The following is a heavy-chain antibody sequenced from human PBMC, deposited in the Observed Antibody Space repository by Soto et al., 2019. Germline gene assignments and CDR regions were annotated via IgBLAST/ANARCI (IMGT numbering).Heavy chain of an antibody. CDR2: INPNSGGT. V-gene: IGHV1-2*04. CDR1: GYTFTGYY. D-gene: IGHD6-13*01. CDR3: ARAVAAAGTGSFDY. Sequence: ASVKVSCKASGYTFTGYYMHWVRQAPGQGLEWMGWINPNSGGTNYAQKFQGWVTMTRDTSISTAYMELSRLRSDDTAVYYCARAVAAAGTGSFDYWGQGTLVTVSS. J-gene: IGHJ4*02.